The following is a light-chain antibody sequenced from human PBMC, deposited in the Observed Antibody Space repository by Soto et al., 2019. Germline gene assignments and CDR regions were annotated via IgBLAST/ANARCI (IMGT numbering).Light chain of an antibody. Sequence: VIWMTQSPSLLSASTGDRVTISCRMSQCISSYLAWYQQKPGKAPELLIYAASTLQSGVPSRFSGSGSGTDFTLTIRCLQSEDFATYSCQQYYSFPRTFGQGNKVEIK. V-gene: IGKV1D-8*01. CDR1: QCISSY. CDR3: QQYYSFPRT. CDR2: AAS. J-gene: IGKJ1*01.